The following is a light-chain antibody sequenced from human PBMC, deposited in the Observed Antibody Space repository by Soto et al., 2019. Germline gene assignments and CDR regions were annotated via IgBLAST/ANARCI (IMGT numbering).Light chain of an antibody. CDR2: DAS. V-gene: IGKV3-11*01. CDR1: QSVSSY. Sequence: EIVLTQSPATLSLSPGERATLSCRASQSVSSYLAWYQQKPGQAPRLLIYDASNRATGIPARFSGSGSGTDFPLTISSREPEDFAVYYCQQRSDWPLTFGGGTKEEIK. J-gene: IGKJ4*01. CDR3: QQRSDWPLT.